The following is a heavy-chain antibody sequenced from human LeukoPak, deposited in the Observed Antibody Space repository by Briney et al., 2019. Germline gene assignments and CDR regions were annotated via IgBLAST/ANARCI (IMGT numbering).Heavy chain of an antibody. CDR2: ISSSGGST. CDR3: AKSPYYYDSSGVN. D-gene: IGHD3-22*01. J-gene: IGHJ4*02. V-gene: IGHV3-23*01. Sequence: GGSLRLSCAASGFTFGSYGMSWVRQAPGKGLEWVSGISSSGGSTYYADSVKGRFTISRDNSKNTMYLQMNSLRAEDTAVYYCAKSPYYYDSSGVNWGQGTLVTVSS. CDR1: GFTFGSYG.